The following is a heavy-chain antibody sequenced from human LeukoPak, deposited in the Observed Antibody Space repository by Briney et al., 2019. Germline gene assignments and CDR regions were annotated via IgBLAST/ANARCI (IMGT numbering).Heavy chain of an antibody. V-gene: IGHV4-59*01. D-gene: IGHD2-21*02. J-gene: IGHJ3*02. Sequence: PSETLSLTCTVSGGSISSYYWSWIRQPPGKGLGWIGYIYYSGSTNYNPSLKSRVTISVDTSKNQFSLKLSSVTAADTAVYYCARESECGGDCYSGAFDIWGQGTMVTVSS. CDR2: IYYSGST. CDR3: ARESECGGDCYSGAFDI. CDR1: GGSISSYY.